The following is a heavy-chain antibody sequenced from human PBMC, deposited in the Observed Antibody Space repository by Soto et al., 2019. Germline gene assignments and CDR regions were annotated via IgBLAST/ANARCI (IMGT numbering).Heavy chain of an antibody. Sequence: PSETLSLTCAVYGGSFSGYYWSWVRQPPGKGLEWIGEIYHSGSTNYNPSLKSRVTISVDKSKNQFSLKLSSVTAADTAVYYCASNIVVVAATDYYYYGMDVWGQGTTVTVSS. CDR1: GGSFSGYY. V-gene: IGHV4-34*01. CDR3: ASNIVVVAATDYYYYGMDV. J-gene: IGHJ6*02. CDR2: IYHSGST. D-gene: IGHD2-15*01.